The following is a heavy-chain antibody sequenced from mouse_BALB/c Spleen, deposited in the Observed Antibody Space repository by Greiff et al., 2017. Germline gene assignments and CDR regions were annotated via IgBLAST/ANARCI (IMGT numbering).Heavy chain of an antibody. CDR2: ISSGGSYT. CDR1: GFTFSSYA. CDR3: AQTARAPWFAY. Sequence: EVQGVESGGGLVKPGGSLKLSCAASGFTFSSYAMSWVRQSPGKRLEWVAEISSGGSYTYYPDTVTGRFTISRDNAKNTLYLEMSSLRSEDTAMYYCAQTARAPWFAYWGQGTLVTVSA. V-gene: IGHV5-9-4*01. J-gene: IGHJ3*01. D-gene: IGHD3-2*01.